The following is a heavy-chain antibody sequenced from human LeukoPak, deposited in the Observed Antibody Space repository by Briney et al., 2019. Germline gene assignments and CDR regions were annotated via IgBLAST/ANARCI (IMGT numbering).Heavy chain of an antibody. CDR2: VYNSGIT. J-gene: IGHJ4*02. V-gene: IGHV4-59*08. CDR3: ARSRGLAGAATVSHY. CDR1: GGPISNYY. D-gene: IGHD6-25*01. Sequence: PSETLSLTCTVSGGPISNYYWTWIRQSPGQGLEWIGYVYNSGITDYNPSLKSRLTISVDTSKNQFSLKLSSMTAADTAVYYGARSRGLAGAATVSHYWGQGTLVTVSS.